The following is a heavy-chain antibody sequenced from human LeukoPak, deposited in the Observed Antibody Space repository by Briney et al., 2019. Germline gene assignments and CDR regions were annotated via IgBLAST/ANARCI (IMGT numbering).Heavy chain of an antibody. J-gene: IGHJ4*02. CDR1: GYTFTSYA. Sequence: ASVKVSCKASGYTFTSYAMNWVRQAPGQRLEWMGWNNAGNGNTKYSQKFQGRVTITRDTSASTAYMELSSLRSEDTAVYYCARVLSSAWELLPGAFDYWGQGTLVTVSS. CDR3: ARVLSSAWELLPGAFDY. D-gene: IGHD1-26*01. V-gene: IGHV1-3*01. CDR2: NNAGNGNT.